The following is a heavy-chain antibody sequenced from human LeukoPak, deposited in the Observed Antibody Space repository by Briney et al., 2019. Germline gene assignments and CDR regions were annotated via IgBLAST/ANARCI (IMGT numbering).Heavy chain of an antibody. V-gene: IGHV4-61*08. Sequence: SQTLSLTCTVSGGSISSGVYYWSWIRQPPGKGLEWIGYIYYSGSTNYNSSLKSRVTISVDTSKNQFSLNLSSVTAADTAVYYCARHQRGSLPGFDYWGQGTLVTVSS. J-gene: IGHJ4*02. CDR2: IYYSGST. CDR3: ARHQRGSLPGFDY. CDR1: GGSISSGVYY. D-gene: IGHD1-26*01.